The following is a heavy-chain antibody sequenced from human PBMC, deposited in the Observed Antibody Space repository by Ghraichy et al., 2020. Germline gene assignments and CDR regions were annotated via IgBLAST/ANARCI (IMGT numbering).Heavy chain of an antibody. Sequence: SLRLSCAVSGFTFSSYGMHWVRQAPGKGLEWVTFISHDESYKEYADSVRGRFTISRDNSKNTLDLQMNSLRVEDTAVYYCAKGGSGSYSGQGFEYWGQGTLVTVSS. D-gene: IGHD3-10*01. CDR3: AKGGSGSYSGQGFEY. V-gene: IGHV3-30*18. CDR2: ISHDESYK. J-gene: IGHJ4*02. CDR1: GFTFSSYG.